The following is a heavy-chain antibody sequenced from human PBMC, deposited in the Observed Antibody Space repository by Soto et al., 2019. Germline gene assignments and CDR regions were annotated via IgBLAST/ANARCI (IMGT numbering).Heavy chain of an antibody. CDR2: IIPIFGTA. J-gene: IGHJ4*02. CDR1: GGTFSSYA. D-gene: IGHD3-9*01. Sequence: QVQLVQSGAEVKKPGSSVKVSCKASGGTFSSYAISWVRQAPGQGLEWMGGIIPIFGTANYAQKFQGRVTITADESTCTAYMELSSLRSEDTAVYYCAREPTYYDILTGYYPTYYFDYWGQGTLVTVSS. V-gene: IGHV1-69*01. CDR3: AREPTYYDILTGYYPTYYFDY.